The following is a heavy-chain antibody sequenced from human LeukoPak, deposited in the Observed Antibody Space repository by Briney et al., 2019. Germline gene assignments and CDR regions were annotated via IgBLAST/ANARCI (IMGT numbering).Heavy chain of an antibody. J-gene: IGHJ4*02. V-gene: IGHV1-24*01. CDR1: GYTLTELS. CDR2: FDPEDGET. D-gene: IGHD2-2*01. CDR3: ARSYQLPSAFDY. Sequence: GASVKVSCKVSGYTLTELSMHWVRQAPGKGLEWMGGFDPEDGETIYAQKFQGRVTMTRDTSTSTVYMELSSLRSEDTAVYYCARSYQLPSAFDYWGQGTLVTVSS.